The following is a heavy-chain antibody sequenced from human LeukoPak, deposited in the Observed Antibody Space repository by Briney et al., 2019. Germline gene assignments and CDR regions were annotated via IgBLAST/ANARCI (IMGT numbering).Heavy chain of an antibody. Sequence: PGESLKISCEGSGYRFTNYWIGWVRQMPGKGLEWMGIIFPADSDTRYSPSFQGQVTISADESISTAYLQWSSLKASDTAMYYCARSGYSGYEGDYWGQGTLVTVSS. D-gene: IGHD5-12*01. V-gene: IGHV5-51*01. CDR3: ARSGYSGYEGDY. CDR2: IFPADSDT. CDR1: GYRFTNYW. J-gene: IGHJ4*02.